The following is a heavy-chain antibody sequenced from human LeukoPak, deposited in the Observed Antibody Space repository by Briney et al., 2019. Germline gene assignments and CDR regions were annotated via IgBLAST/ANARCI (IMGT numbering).Heavy chain of an antibody. D-gene: IGHD3-10*01. Sequence: SETLSLTCSVSGGSISSSSYYWGWIRQPPGKGLEWIGTIYYSGSTYYNPSLKSRVTISVDRSKNQFSLRLSSVTAADTAVYYCARFHAHYGSGVYWGQGTLVTVSS. CDR3: ARFHAHYGSGVY. CDR2: IYYSGST. CDR1: GGSISSSSYY. J-gene: IGHJ4*02. V-gene: IGHV4-39*01.